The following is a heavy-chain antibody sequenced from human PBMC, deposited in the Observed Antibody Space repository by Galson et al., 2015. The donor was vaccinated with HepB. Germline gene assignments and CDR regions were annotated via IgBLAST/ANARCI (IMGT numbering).Heavy chain of an antibody. J-gene: IGHJ6*02. D-gene: IGHD3-9*01. CDR1: GFTFSSYS. V-gene: IGHV3-21*01. Sequence: RLSCAASGFTFSSYSMNWVRQAPGKGLEWVSSISSSSSYIYYADSVKGRFTISRDNAKNSLYLQMNSLRAEDTAVYYCARAIYYDILTGYYNYYGMDVWGQGTTVTVSS. CDR2: ISSSSSYI. CDR3: ARAIYYDILTGYYNYYGMDV.